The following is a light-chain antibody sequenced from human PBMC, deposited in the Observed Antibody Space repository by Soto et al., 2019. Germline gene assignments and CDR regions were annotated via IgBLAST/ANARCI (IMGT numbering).Light chain of an antibody. V-gene: IGLV2-14*03. Sequence: QSALTQPPSVSGSPGQSITISCTGTSSDVGGYNFVSWYQQHPGKAPKFMIYDVSNRPSGVSNRFSGSKSGNTASLTLSGLQAEDEADYYCSSYTSASTLSVVFDGGTKLTVL. J-gene: IGLJ2*01. CDR3: SSYTSASTLSVV. CDR1: SSDVGGYNF. CDR2: DVS.